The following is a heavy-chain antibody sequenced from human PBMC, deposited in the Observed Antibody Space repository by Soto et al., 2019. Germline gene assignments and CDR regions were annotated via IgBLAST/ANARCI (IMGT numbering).Heavy chain of an antibody. CDR1: GFTFDDSA. Sequence: SLRLSCAASGFTFDDSAMHWVRQAPGKGLEWVSGISWNSGSIVYADSVRGRFTISRDNAKNSLYLQMNSLRAEDTALYYCAKGDFGNVLPAANFDYWGQGALVTVSS. CDR3: AKGDFGNVLPAANFDY. D-gene: IGHD2-2*01. V-gene: IGHV3-9*01. CDR2: ISWNSGSI. J-gene: IGHJ4*02.